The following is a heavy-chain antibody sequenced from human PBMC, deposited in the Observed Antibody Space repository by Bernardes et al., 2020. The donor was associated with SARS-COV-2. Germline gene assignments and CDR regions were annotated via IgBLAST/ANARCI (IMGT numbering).Heavy chain of an antibody. V-gene: IGHV1-24*01. CDR3: VTGDIAVIRAFDMDV. J-gene: IGHJ6*02. CDR2: FDPEDGET. CDR1: GYTLTESP. D-gene: IGHD2-2*01. Sequence: ASVKVSCKVSGYTLTESPIHWVRQAPGKGLEWMGGFDPEDGETVYAQKFQGRVTMTEDTSTDTAYMEVSSLRSEDTAMYYCVTGDIAVIRAFDMDVWGQGTTVTVSS.